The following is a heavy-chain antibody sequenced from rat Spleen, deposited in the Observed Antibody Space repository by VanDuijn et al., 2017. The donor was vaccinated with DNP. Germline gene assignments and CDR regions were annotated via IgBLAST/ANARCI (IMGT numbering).Heavy chain of an antibody. Sequence: QVQMKETGPGLVQTTQTLSVTCTVSGFSLTSYGVHWVRQAPGKGLEWMGIIWGDRSTNYNSALKSRLSISRDTSKNQVFLKMSSLQTDDTGTYYCTRDQDYYYDGGYYPTMDAWGQGTSVTVSS. CDR2: IWGDRST. J-gene: IGHJ4*01. V-gene: IGHV2-77*01. CDR3: TRDQDYYYDGGYYPTMDA. CDR1: GFSLTSYG. D-gene: IGHD1-12*02.